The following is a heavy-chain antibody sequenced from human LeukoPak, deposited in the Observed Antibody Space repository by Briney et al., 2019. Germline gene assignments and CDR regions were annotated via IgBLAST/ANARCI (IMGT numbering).Heavy chain of an antibody. D-gene: IGHD3-22*01. CDR2: LSYTGRT. V-gene: IGHV4-59*11. J-gene: IGHJ3*01. CDR3: ARLLDNDISGDPDTFDV. Sequence: KTSETLSLTCTVSGGSLSGHHWSWIRQPPGQTLEWSGYLSYTGRTKYNPSLQSRVTISIDTSKSQFSLKLTSVTSADTAVYSCARLLDNDISGDPDTFDVWGQGTTVIVSS. CDR1: GGSLSGHH.